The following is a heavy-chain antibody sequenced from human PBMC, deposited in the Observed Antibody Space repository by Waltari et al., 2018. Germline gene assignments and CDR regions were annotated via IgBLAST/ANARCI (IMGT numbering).Heavy chain of an antibody. V-gene: IGHV4-30-2*01. CDR2: IYHSGST. Sequence: QLQLQESGSGLLKPSQTLSLTCAVSGGSISRGGYSWSWIRQPPGKGLEWIGYIYHSGSTDYSPSLKSLVTTSVDRSKNQFSLKLSSVTAADTAVYYCARALDSSGDYRPYYVDYWGQGTLVTVSS. CDR1: GGSISRGGYS. CDR3: ARALDSSGDYRPYYVDY. D-gene: IGHD3-22*01. J-gene: IGHJ4*02.